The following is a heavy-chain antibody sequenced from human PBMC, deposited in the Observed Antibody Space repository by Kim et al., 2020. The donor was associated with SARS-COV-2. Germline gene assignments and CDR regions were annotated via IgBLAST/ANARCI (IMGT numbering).Heavy chain of an antibody. J-gene: IGHJ6*02. D-gene: IGHD3-22*01. Sequence: SVKVSCKASGGTFSSYAISWVRQAPGQGLEWMGGIIPIFGTANYAQKFQGRVTITADESTSTAYMELSSLRSEDTAVYYCARSGYSTPSYYYYGMDVWGQETRVTVSS. V-gene: IGHV1-69*13. CDR2: IIPIFGTA. CDR3: ARSGYSTPSYYYYGMDV. CDR1: GGTFSSYA.